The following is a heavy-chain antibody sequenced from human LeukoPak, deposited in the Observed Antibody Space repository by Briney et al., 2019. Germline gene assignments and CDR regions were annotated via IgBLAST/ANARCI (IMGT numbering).Heavy chain of an antibody. J-gene: IGHJ4*02. D-gene: IGHD4-23*01. CDR3: ARGGRVTTVVTLLDY. CDR1: GYTFTGYY. Sequence: WASVMVSCKASGYTFTGYYMHWVRQAPGQGLEWMGWINPNSYGTNYAQKFQGRVTMTRDTSISTAYMELSRLRSDDTAVYYCARGGRVTTVVTLLDYWGQGTLVTVSS. V-gene: IGHV1-2*02. CDR2: INPNSYGT.